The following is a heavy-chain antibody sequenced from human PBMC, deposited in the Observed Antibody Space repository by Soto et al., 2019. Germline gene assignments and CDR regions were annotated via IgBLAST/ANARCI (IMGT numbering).Heavy chain of an antibody. Sequence: QVHLVQSGGELKKPGASVKVSCKASGYSFSDFGITWVRQAPGQGLEWMGGISGKKGNTNYAQKVQGRVTLTADTSTSTAYMEMRALTSDDSGIYYCARSDYYEDTGTFENWCQANPVTVSS. V-gene: IGHV1-18*04. D-gene: IGHD4-17*01. J-gene: IGHJ4*02. CDR2: ISGKKGNT. CDR1: GYSFSDFG. CDR3: ARSDYYEDTGTFEN.